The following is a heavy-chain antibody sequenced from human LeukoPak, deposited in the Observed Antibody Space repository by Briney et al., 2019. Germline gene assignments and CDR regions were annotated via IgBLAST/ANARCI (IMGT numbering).Heavy chain of an antibody. J-gene: IGHJ4*02. Sequence: SETLSLTCAVYGGSFSGYHWSWIRQPPGKGLEWIGEINHSGSTKYNPSLKSRVTISVDTSKKQFSLKVTSVTAADTAVYYCAPAFWSSIEVLMSPHLHFGYWGQGALVTVSS. CDR2: INHSGST. CDR3: APAFWSSIEVLMSPHLHFGY. V-gene: IGHV4-34*01. CDR1: GGSFSGYH. D-gene: IGHD2/OR15-2a*01.